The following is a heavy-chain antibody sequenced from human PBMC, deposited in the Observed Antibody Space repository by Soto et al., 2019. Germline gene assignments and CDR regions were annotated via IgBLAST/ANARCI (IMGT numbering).Heavy chain of an antibody. Sequence: SSETLSLTCAVYGGSFSCYCWSWIRQPPGKGLEWIGEINHSGSTNYNPSLKSRVTISVDTSKNQFSLKLSSVTAADTAVYYCARAPDTAMVTHWGQGTLVTVSS. J-gene: IGHJ4*02. D-gene: IGHD5-18*01. CDR2: INHSGST. CDR3: ARAPDTAMVTH. CDR1: GGSFSCYC. V-gene: IGHV4-34*01.